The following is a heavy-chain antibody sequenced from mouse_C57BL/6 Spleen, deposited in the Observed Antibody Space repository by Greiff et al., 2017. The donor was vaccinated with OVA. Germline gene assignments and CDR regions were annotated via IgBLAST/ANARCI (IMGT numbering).Heavy chain of an antibody. Sequence: QVQLQQSGAELVKPGASVKISCKASGYAFTSYWMNWVKQRPGKGLEWIGQIYPGDGDTNYNGKFKGKATVTADKSSSTAYMQLRSLTSEDSAVYFCARADDYGGYFDVWGTGTTVTVSS. J-gene: IGHJ1*03. CDR1: GYAFTSYW. D-gene: IGHD2-4*01. CDR2: IYPGDGDT. CDR3: ARADDYGGYFDV. V-gene: IGHV1-80*01.